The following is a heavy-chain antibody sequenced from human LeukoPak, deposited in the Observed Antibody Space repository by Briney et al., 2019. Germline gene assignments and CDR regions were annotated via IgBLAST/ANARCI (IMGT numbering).Heavy chain of an antibody. CDR1: GFTFSTYN. V-gene: IGHV3-23*01. Sequence: GGSLRLSCAASGFTFSTYNMNWVRQAPGKGLEWVSAIKASGGNTYYADSVKGRFTISRDNSKNTLYLQMNTLRAEEKAKYYCAKSWGDYFGSGSYYNVHDYWGQGTLVTVSS. CDR2: IKASGGNT. CDR3: AKSWGDYFGSGSYYNVHDY. D-gene: IGHD3-10*01. J-gene: IGHJ4*02.